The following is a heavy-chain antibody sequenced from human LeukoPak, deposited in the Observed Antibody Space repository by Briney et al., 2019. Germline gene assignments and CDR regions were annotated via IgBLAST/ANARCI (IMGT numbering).Heavy chain of an antibody. J-gene: IGHJ4*02. CDR2: ISSSSSYI. V-gene: IGHV3-21*04. Sequence: GGSLRLSCAASGFTFSSYSMNWVRQAPGKGLEWVSSISSSSSYIYYADSVKGRFTISRDNAKNSLYLQMNSLRAEDTAVYYCAKDPDVEMATGGDYWGQGTLVTVSS. CDR3: AKDPDVEMATGGDY. CDR1: GFTFSSYS. D-gene: IGHD5-24*01.